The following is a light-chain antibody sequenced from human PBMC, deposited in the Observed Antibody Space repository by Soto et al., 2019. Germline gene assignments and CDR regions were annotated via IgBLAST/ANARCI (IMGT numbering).Light chain of an antibody. CDR1: QSLLYSDGDTY. Sequence: DVVMTQSPLSLSVTLGQSASISCRSTQSLLYSDGDTYLNWYHQRPGQSPRRLIHKVSKRDSGVPDRISGSGSGSDFTLEISRVEAEDVGSYYCLQATHLPWTFGQGTKVDI. CDR3: LQATHLPWT. J-gene: IGKJ1*01. V-gene: IGKV2-30*01. CDR2: KVS.